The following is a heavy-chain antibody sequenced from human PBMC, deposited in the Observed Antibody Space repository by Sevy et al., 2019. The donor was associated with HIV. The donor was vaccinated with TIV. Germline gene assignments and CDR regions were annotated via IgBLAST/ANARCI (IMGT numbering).Heavy chain of an antibody. CDR3: ASASYYYDSSGSADGGDYYYGMDV. D-gene: IGHD3-22*01. V-gene: IGHV1-46*01. J-gene: IGHJ6*02. CDR2: INPSGGST. CDR1: GYTFTSYY. Sequence: ASVKVSCKASGYTFTSYYMHWVRQAPGQGLEWMGIINPSGGSTSYAQRFQGRVTMTRDTSTTTVYMELSSLRSEDTAVYYCASASYYYDSSGSADGGDYYYGMDVWGQGTTVTVSS.